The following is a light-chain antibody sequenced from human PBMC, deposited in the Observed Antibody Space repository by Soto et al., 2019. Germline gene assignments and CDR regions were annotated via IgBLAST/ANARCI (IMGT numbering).Light chain of an antibody. CDR1: RSNIGAGYD. CDR2: SNR. V-gene: IGLV1-40*01. J-gene: IGLJ2*01. Sequence: QPVLTQPPSVSGAPGQRVTISCTGSRSNIGAGYDVHWYQQLPGTAPKLLIYSNRNRPSGVPDRFSGSKSGTSASLAITGLQSEDEADYYCQSYDSSLSAVVFGGGTKVTVL. CDR3: QSYDSSLSAVV.